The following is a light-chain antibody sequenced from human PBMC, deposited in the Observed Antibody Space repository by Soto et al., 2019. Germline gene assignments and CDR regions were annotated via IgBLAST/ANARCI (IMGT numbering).Light chain of an antibody. V-gene: IGKV3-20*01. CDR2: GAS. CDR1: QSVTSSY. CDR3: QQYVSSPYT. J-gene: IGKJ2*01. Sequence: EIVLTQSPGTLYLSPGERATLSCRASQSVTSSYLAWYQQKPGQAPRLLIYGASSRATGIPDRFSGSGSGTDFTLTISRLEPEDFAVYYCQQYVSSPYTFGQGTKLEIK.